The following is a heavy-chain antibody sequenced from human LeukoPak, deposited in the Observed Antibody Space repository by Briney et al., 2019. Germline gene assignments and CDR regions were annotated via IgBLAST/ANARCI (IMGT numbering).Heavy chain of an antibody. D-gene: IGHD5-24*01. CDR1: GFTFCSYG. V-gene: IGHV3-30*18. CDR3: AKESPLEDY. Sequence: GRSLRLSCAASGFTFCSYGMHWVRQAPGKGLEWVAVISYDGSNKYYADSVKGRFTISRDNSKNTLYLQMNSLRAEDTAVYYCAKESPLEDYWGQGTLVTVSS. CDR2: ISYDGSNK. J-gene: IGHJ4*02.